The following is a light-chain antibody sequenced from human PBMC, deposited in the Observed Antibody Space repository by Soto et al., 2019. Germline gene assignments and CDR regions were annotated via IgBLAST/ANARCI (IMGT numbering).Light chain of an antibody. Sequence: EIVLTQSPGTLSLSPGERATLSCRASQSLSNSFIAWYQQKPGQAPRLLIYDTSSRATGIPDRFSGSGSGTDFTLTISRLEPEDFAVYYCQQYGSSPPFTFGQGTRLEI. CDR2: DTS. V-gene: IGKV3-20*01. CDR1: QSLSNSF. J-gene: IGKJ5*01. CDR3: QQYGSSPPFT.